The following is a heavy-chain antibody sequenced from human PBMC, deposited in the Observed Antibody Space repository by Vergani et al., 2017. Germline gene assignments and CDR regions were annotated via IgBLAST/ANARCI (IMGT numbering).Heavy chain of an antibody. V-gene: IGHV3-30*02. D-gene: IGHD2-21*02. CDR3: AKYLRDSTDGLPDS. CDR1: GFTFSNFG. CDR2: IGKDGINT. Sequence: LQLVESGGGLVQPGGSLRLSCAASGFTFSNFGMHWIRQAPGKGLEWLAYIGKDGINTRYRDAVKGRFTVSRDKSKDILYLQMDSLRSEDTALYYCAKYLRDSTDGLPDSWCPGTLVIVSS. J-gene: IGHJ4*02.